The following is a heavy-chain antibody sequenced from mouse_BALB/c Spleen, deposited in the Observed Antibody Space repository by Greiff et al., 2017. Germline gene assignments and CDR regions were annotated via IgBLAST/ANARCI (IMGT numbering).Heavy chain of an antibody. CDR3: ARLYGNYVRAMDY. CDR2: IYPGDGDT. Sequence: VQLQQSGAELARPGASVKLSCKASGYTFTSYWMQWVKQRPGQGLEWIGAIYPGDGDTRYTQKFKGKATLTADKSSSTAYMQLSSLASEDSAVYYCARLYGNYVRAMDYWGQGTSVTVSS. CDR1: GYTFTSYW. V-gene: IGHV1-87*01. D-gene: IGHD2-10*02. J-gene: IGHJ4*01.